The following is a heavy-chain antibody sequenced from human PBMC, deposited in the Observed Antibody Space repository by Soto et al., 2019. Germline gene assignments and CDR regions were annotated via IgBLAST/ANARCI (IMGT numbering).Heavy chain of an antibody. CDR2: IYYSGST. CDR3: ARLRTYYYGSGSYSPFDYYYYGMEV. CDR1: GYSISSSNW. D-gene: IGHD3-10*01. Sequence: PSETLSLTCAVSGYSISSSNWGGWVPQPPGEGLEGIGDIYYSGSTYYNPSLKSRVTMSVDTSKNQFSLKLSSVTAVDTAVYYCARLRTYYYGSGSYSPFDYYYYGMEVWGQGTTVTVSS. J-gene: IGHJ6*02. V-gene: IGHV4-28*01.